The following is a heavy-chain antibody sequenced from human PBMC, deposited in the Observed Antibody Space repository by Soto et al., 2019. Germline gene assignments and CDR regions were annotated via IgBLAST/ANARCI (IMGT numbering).Heavy chain of an antibody. CDR2: IIPILGIA. Sequence: ASVKVSCKASGGTFSSYNICWVRQAPGQGLEWMGRIIPILGIANYAQKFQGRVTITADKSTSTAYMELSSLRSEDTAVYYCARLKDVDYDLWSGPYNAFDIWGQGTMVTVSS. CDR3: ARLKDVDYDLWSGPYNAFDI. CDR1: GGTFSSYN. D-gene: IGHD3-3*01. J-gene: IGHJ3*02. V-gene: IGHV1-69*02.